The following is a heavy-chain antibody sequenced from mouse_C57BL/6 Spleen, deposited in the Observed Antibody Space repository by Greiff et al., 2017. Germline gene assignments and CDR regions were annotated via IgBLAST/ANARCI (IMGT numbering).Heavy chain of an antibody. J-gene: IGHJ4*01. CDR2: INPSSGYT. CDR3: ARWGNYEDYAMDY. V-gene: IGHV1-7*01. Sequence: QVHVKQSGAELAKPGASVKLSCKASGYTFTSYWMHWVKQRPGQGLEWIGYINPSSGYTKYNQKFKDKATLTADKSSSTAYMQLSSLTYEDSAVYYCARWGNYEDYAMDYWGQGTSVTVSS. CDR1: GYTFTSYW. D-gene: IGHD2-1*01.